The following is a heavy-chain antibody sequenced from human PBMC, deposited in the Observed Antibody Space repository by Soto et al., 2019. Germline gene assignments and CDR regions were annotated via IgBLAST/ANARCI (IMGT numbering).Heavy chain of an antibody. Sequence: PGGSLRLSCGGSGFSFESYGMHWVRQAPGKGLEWVATVSFDSKNKYYIDSVEGRFTISRDNSKKMLSLQMTSPRHEDTAVYYCAKESVEATYSYYGMDVWGPGTTVTVSS. CDR1: GFSFESYG. V-gene: IGHV3-30*18. J-gene: IGHJ6*02. D-gene: IGHD1-26*01. CDR3: AKESVEATYSYYGMDV. CDR2: VSFDSKNK.